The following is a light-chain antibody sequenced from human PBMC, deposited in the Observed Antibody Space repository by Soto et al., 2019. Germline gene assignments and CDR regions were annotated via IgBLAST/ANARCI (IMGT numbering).Light chain of an antibody. J-gene: IGKJ1*01. CDR3: QKYYTAPET. Sequence: DIPMTQSPSSLSASVGDRVTITCRARQGIGNYLTWYQQKPGQVPKNLIYDASTLQSGVPSRFSGSGSGTDFTLTISSLQPEDGATYYCQKYYTAPETFGQGTKVEIK. V-gene: IGKV1-27*01. CDR2: DAS. CDR1: QGIGNY.